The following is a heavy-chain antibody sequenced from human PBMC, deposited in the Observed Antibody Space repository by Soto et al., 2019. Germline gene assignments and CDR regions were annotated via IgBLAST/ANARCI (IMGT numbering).Heavy chain of an antibody. V-gene: IGHV3-30-3*01. Sequence: QVQLVESGGGVVQPGRSLRLSCAASGFTFSSYAMHWVRQAPGKGLEWVAVISYDGSNKYYADSVKGRFTISRDNSKNTLYLQMNSLRAEDTAVYYCASDAVAGTSLKSDAFDIWGQGTMVTVSS. CDR2: ISYDGSNK. CDR1: GFTFSSYA. D-gene: IGHD6-19*01. CDR3: ASDAVAGTSLKSDAFDI. J-gene: IGHJ3*02.